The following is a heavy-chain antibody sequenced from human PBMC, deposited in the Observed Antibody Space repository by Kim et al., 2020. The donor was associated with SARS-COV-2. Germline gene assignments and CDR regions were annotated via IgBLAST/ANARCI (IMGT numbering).Heavy chain of an antibody. CDR2: ISGDGGST. V-gene: IGHV3-43*02. CDR1: GFTFDDYA. J-gene: IGHJ6*02. D-gene: IGHD3-16*02. Sequence: GGSLRLSCAASGFTFDDYAMHWVRQAPGKGLEWVSLISGDGGSTYYADSVKGRFTISRDNSKNSLYLQMNSLRTEDTALYYCAKDILTAYDYVWGSYRKENYYYYYGMDVWGQGTTVTVSS. CDR3: AKDILTAYDYVWGSYRKENYYYYYGMDV.